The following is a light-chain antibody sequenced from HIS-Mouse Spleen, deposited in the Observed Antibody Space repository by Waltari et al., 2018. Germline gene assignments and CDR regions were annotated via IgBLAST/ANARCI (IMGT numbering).Light chain of an antibody. V-gene: IGLV2-23*01. CDR3: CSYAGSSTWV. CDR2: EGS. Sequence: QSALTQPASVSGSPGQSTTISCTGTSSDVGSDNLASWYQQHPGKAPKLMIYEGSKRPSGVSNRFSGSKSGNTASLTISGLQAEDEADYYCCSYAGSSTWVFGGGTKLTVL. J-gene: IGLJ3*02. CDR1: SSDVGSDNL.